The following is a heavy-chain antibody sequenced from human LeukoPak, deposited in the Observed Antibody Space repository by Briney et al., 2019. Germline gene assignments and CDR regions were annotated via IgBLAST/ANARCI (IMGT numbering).Heavy chain of an antibody. CDR2: IYTSGST. J-gene: IGHJ4*02. CDR1: GGSISSGSYY. V-gene: IGHV4-61*02. D-gene: IGHD2-15*01. Sequence: KASETLSLTCTVSGGSISSGSYYWSWIRQPAGKGLEWIGRIYTSGSTNYNSSLKSRVTISVDTSKNQFSLKLSSVTAADTAVYYCARGGCSGGSCPYPYYFDYWGQGTLVTVSS. CDR3: ARGGCSGGSCPYPYYFDY.